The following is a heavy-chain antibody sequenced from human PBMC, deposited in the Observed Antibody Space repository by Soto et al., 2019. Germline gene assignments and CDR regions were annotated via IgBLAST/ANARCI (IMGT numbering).Heavy chain of an antibody. D-gene: IGHD2-21*02. CDR2: IFDSGIT. CDR1: GGSIRSSLYY. CDR3: FRQICSGGACFNWLDP. Sequence: PSETLSLTCTVSGGSIRSSLYYWSWIRQPPGKGLEWIGYIFDSGITHYNPALKSRVAMSVDTSKNQFSLNLTSVTAADTAVYFCFRQICSGGACFNWLDPWGDGTLVTFCS. V-gene: IGHV4-30-4*01. J-gene: IGHJ5*02.